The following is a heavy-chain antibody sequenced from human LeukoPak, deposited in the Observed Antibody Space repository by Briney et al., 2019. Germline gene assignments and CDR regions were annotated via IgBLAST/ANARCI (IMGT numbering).Heavy chain of an antibody. CDR2: IKQDGSEK. V-gene: IGHV3-7*01. Sequence: GGSLRLSCAASGFTFSSYEMNWVRQAPGKGLECVANIKQDGSEKNYVDSVKGRFTISRDNARNSLYLQMNSLRVEDTAVYYCVRDGWSTFYDYWGQGTLVTVSS. J-gene: IGHJ4*02. D-gene: IGHD2-8*02. CDR1: GFTFSSYE. CDR3: VRDGWSTFYDY.